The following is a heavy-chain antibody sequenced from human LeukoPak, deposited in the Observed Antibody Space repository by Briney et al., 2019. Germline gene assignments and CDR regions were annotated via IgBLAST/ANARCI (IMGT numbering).Heavy chain of an antibody. CDR2: IHYSGTT. CDR3: ARGQYTGYDRGGMDA. J-gene: IGHJ6*02. Sequence: SETLSLTYSVSGGSISTYYWSWIRQPPGKGLEWIAYIHYSGTTNYNPSLKSRVTVSVDASKNQFSLRLTSVTAADTAVYYCARGQYTGYDRGGMDAWGQGTTVTVSS. CDR1: GGSISTYY. D-gene: IGHD5-12*01. V-gene: IGHV4-59*01.